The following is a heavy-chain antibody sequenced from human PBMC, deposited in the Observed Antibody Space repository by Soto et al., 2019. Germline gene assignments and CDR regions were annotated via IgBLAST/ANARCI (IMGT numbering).Heavy chain of an antibody. D-gene: IGHD6-6*01. V-gene: IGHV1-18*01. CDR3: ARLAGEQLVRGTYYYYDIDV. CDR1: GYTFTSYA. CDR2: ISAYNGNT. Sequence: GASVKVSSKASGYTFTSYAISWVRQDPGQGLEWMGWISAYNGNTNYAQKLQGRVTMTTDTSTSTAYMELRNLRSDDTAVYYCARLAGEQLVRGTYYYYDIDVWGKGTTVTVS. J-gene: IGHJ6*03.